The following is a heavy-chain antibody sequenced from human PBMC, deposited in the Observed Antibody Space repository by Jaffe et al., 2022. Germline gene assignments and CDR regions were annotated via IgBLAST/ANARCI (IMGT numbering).Heavy chain of an antibody. Sequence: QVQLVQSGAEVKKPGASVKVSCKASGYTFTGYYMHWVRQAPGQGLEWMGWINPNSGGTNYAQKFQGRVTMTRDTSISTAYMELSRLRSDDTAVYYCARDRSGRAQRFGDTSRAYYWGQGTLVTVSS. V-gene: IGHV1-2*02. J-gene: IGHJ4*02. CDR3: ARDRSGRAQRFGDTSRAYY. D-gene: IGHD3-10*01. CDR1: GYTFTGYY. CDR2: INPNSGGT.